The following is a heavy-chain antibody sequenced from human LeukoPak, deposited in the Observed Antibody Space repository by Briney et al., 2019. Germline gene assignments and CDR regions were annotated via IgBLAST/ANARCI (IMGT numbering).Heavy chain of an antibody. CDR2: INDDGSDT. J-gene: IGHJ4*02. CDR1: GFTFKLYW. Sequence: GGSLRLSCAASGFTFKLYWMHWVRQVPGKRPVWVSRINDDGSDTIYADSVKGRFTISRDDARNSLYLQMNSLRAEDTAVYYCARGGGYCGGDCYGIDYWGQGTLVTVSS. V-gene: IGHV3-74*01. D-gene: IGHD2-21*01. CDR3: ARGGGYCGGDCYGIDY.